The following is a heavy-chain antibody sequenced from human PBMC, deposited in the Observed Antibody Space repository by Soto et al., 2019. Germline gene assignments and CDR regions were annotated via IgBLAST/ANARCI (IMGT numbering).Heavy chain of an antibody. CDR2: IDWDDDK. J-gene: IGHJ4*02. CDR3: ARIRNTRGSGWYYFDY. Sequence: SGPTLVNPRQTLTLTGTFSGFSLTTSGMCVSWIRQPPGKALEWLALIDWDDDKYYSTSLKTRLTISKDTSKNQVVLTMTNMDPVDTATYYCARIRNTRGSGWYYFDYWGQGTLVTVS. CDR1: GFSLTTSGMC. D-gene: IGHD6-19*01. V-gene: IGHV2-70*01.